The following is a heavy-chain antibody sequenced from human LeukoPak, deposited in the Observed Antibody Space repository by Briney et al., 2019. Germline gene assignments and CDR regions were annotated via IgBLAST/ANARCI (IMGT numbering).Heavy chain of an antibody. CDR2: INHSGYT. J-gene: IGHJ4*02. V-gene: IGHV4-34*01. Sequence: SETLSLTCAVYGGSFSDYYWTWIRQPPGKGLEWLGEINHSGYTNYNPSLKSRVTMSIDTSKNQFSLKLTSVTAADAGVYYCTRAVAGHPDWGQGTLVTVSS. CDR1: GGSFSDYY. D-gene: IGHD6-19*01. CDR3: TRAVAGHPD.